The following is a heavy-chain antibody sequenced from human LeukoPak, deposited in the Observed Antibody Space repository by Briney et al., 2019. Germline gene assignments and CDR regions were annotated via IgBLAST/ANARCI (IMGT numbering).Heavy chain of an antibody. Sequence: PSETLSLTCTVSGGSISSYYWSWIRQPPGKGLEWIGYIYYSGSTNYNPSLKSRVTISVDTSKNQFSLKLSSVTAADTAVYYCARDYGDPNHWDYYYGMDVWGQGTTVTVS. J-gene: IGHJ6*02. CDR1: GGSISSYY. CDR2: IYYSGST. CDR3: ARDYGDPNHWDYYYGMDV. D-gene: IGHD4-17*01. V-gene: IGHV4-59*01.